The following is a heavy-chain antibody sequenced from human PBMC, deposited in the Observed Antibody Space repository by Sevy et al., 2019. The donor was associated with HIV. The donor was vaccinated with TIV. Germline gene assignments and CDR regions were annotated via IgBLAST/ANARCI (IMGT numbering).Heavy chain of an antibody. J-gene: IGHJ6*02. CDR2: IKRDGSEE. CDR1: GFTFGDFW. V-gene: IGHV3-7*03. CDR3: ARDCNSNTCLWGLDV. Sequence: GGSLRLSCAASGFTFGDFWMTWVRQAPGKGLEWVANIKRDGSEEYYVPSVKGRFTISRDNAKSSLYLQMKSLGAEDTAVYYWARDCNSNTCLWGLDVWGQGTTVTVSS. D-gene: IGHD2-2*01.